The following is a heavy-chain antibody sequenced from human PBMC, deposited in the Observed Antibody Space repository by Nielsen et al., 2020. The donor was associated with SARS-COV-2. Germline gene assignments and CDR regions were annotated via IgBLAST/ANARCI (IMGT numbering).Heavy chain of an antibody. CDR1: GFTFSSYW. D-gene: IGHD2-21*02. Sequence: GGSLRLSCAASGFTFSSYWMSWVRQAPGKGLEWVANIKQDGSEKYYVDSVKGRFTISRDNAKNSLYLQMNSLRAEDTAVYYCATSFAYCGGDCLYYFDYWGQGTLVTVSS. J-gene: IGHJ4*02. CDR3: ATSFAYCGGDCLYYFDY. CDR2: IKQDGSEK. V-gene: IGHV3-7*03.